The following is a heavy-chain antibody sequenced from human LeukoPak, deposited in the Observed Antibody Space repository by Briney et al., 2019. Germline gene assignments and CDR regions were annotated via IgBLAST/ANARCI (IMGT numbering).Heavy chain of an antibody. CDR3: ARDLRDDFWSGSCFDY. V-gene: IGHV4-38-2*02. J-gene: IGHJ4*02. D-gene: IGHD3-3*01. CDR2: IYHSGST. Sequence: PSETLSLTCTVSGYSISSGYYWGWIRQPPGKGLEWIGSIYHSGSTYYNPSLKSRVTISVDTSKNQFSLKLSSVTAADTAVYYCARDLRDDFWSGSCFDYWGQGTLVTVSS. CDR1: GYSISSGYY.